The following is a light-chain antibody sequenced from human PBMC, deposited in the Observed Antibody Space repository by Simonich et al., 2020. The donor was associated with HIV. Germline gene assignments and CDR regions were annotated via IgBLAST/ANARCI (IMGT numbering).Light chain of an antibody. CDR3: QQYYSTPRT. J-gene: IGKJ1*01. Sequence: IVMTQSPDSLAVSLGERATINCKSHQHVLYSTNNKNYLCWYQQKPSQPPKLLIYWATTRESGVPDRFRGSGSGTDFTLTISSLKAEDVAVYYCQQYYSTPRTFGQGTKVEIK. V-gene: IGKV4-1*01. CDR2: WAT. CDR1: QHVLYSTNNKNY.